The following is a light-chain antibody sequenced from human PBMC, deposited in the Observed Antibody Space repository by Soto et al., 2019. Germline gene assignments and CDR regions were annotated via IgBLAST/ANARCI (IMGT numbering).Light chain of an antibody. CDR2: DVS. Sequence: QSVLDQPASVSGSPGQSITISCTGTSSDIGSYNYVSWYQQHPGKAPKLMIYDVSNRPSGVSNRFSGSKSGNTASLTISGLQAEDEADYYCSSYTGSSTPYVFGAGTKVTVL. J-gene: IGLJ1*01. CDR1: SSDIGSYNY. V-gene: IGLV2-14*01. CDR3: SSYTGSSTPYV.